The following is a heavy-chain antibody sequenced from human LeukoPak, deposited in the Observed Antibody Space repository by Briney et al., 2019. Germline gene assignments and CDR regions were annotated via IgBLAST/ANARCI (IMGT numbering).Heavy chain of an antibody. V-gene: IGHV1-69*13. CDR3: ASRQEGSGSYYYYYYGMDV. D-gene: IGHD3-10*01. J-gene: IGHJ6*04. CDR2: IIPIFGTA. Sequence: ASVKVSCKASGGTFTSYAISWVGQAPGQGGEWMGGIIPIFGTANYAQKFQGRVTITADESTSTAYMELSSLRSEDTAVYYCASRQEGSGSYYYYYYGMDVWGKGTPVTVSS. CDR1: GGTFTSYA.